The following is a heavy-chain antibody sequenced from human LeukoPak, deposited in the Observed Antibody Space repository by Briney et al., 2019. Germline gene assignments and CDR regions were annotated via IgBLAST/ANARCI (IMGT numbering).Heavy chain of an antibody. CDR2: IRSKANSYAT. D-gene: IGHD5/OR15-5a*01. J-gene: IGHJ4*02. V-gene: IGHV3-73*01. CDR1: GFTFSGSA. Sequence: GGSLRLSCAASGFTFSGSAMHWVRQASGKGLEWVGRIRSKANSYATAYAASVKGRFTISRDDSKNTAYLQMNSLKAEDTAVYYCTGLADYYFDYWGQGTLVTVSS. CDR3: TGLADYYFDY.